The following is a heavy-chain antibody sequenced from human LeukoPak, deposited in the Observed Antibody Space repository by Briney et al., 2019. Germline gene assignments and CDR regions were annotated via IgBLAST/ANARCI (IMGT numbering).Heavy chain of an antibody. J-gene: IGHJ3*02. V-gene: IGHV3-23*01. D-gene: IGHD4-17*01. CDR1: AFSFSSYA. CDR3: AKDPNGDYVGAFDS. Sequence: GGSLRLSCTASAFSFSSYAMTWLRQAPGKGLEWVSGIHGSGGVTYYADSVKGRFTISRDNSKNTLYLQMNSLRVEDTAVYYCAKDPNGDYVGAFDSWAQGTMVTVSS. CDR2: IHGSGGVT.